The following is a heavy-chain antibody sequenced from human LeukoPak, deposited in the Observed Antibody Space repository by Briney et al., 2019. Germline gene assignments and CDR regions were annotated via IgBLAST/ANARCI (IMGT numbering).Heavy chain of an antibody. CDR2: IYSGGST. V-gene: IGHV3-66*01. Sequence: GGSLRLSCAASGFTVSSNYMSWVRQAPGKGLEWVSVIYSGGSTYYADSVKGRFTISRDNSKNTLYLQMNSLRAEDTAVYYCARDRALIYYGMDVWGQGTTVTVSS. CDR1: GFTVSSNY. J-gene: IGHJ6*02. CDR3: ARDRALIYYGMDV.